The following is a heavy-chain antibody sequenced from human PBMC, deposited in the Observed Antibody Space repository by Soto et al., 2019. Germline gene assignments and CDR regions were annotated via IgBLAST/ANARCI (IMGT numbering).Heavy chain of an antibody. CDR1: GFTFNNYA. Sequence: PEGSLRLSCAASGFTFNNYAMNWVRQAPGRGLEWVSIISPNGDSTYYADSVKGRFTISRDNSQNTVFLQMNSLRAEDTAIYFCAKVRLTDYLRYAPHLWGQGTLVTVSS. J-gene: IGHJ3*01. D-gene: IGHD2-8*01. CDR3: AKVRLTDYLRYAPHL. V-gene: IGHV3-23*01. CDR2: ISPNGDST.